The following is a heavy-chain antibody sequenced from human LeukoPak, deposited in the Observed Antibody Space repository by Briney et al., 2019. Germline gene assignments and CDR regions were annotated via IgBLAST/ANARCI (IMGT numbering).Heavy chain of an antibody. CDR2: ISAYNGNT. CDR3: AMELNSGGSWRDY. J-gene: IGHJ4*02. CDR1: GYTFSDYY. D-gene: IGHD2-15*01. Sequence: ASVKVSCKAYGYTFSDYYMHWVRQAPGQGLEWMGWISAYNGNTNYAQKLQGRVTMTTDTSTSTAYMELRSLRSDDTAVYYCAMELNSGGSWRDYWGQGTLVTVSS. V-gene: IGHV1-18*04.